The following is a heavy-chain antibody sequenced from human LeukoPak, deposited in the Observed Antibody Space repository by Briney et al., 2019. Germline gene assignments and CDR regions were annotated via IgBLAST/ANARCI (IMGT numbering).Heavy chain of an antibody. J-gene: IGHJ3*02. CDR3: AREENGYYAFDI. D-gene: IGHD5-24*01. CDR1: GGSISSYY. Sequence: SETLSLTCTVSGGSISSYYWSWIRQPPGKGLEWIGYIYYSGSTNYNPSLKSRVTISVDTSKNQSSLKLSSVTAADTAVYYCAREENGYYAFDIWGQGTMVTVSS. CDR2: IYYSGST. V-gene: IGHV4-59*01.